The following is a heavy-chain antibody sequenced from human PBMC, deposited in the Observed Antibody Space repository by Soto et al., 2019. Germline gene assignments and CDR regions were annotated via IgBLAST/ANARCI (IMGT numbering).Heavy chain of an antibody. D-gene: IGHD5-12*01. J-gene: IGHJ3*01. V-gene: IGHV3-7*01. CDR3: ARDVVNNQYHSSGYYYRDVFDL. CDR2: IKQDGSEK. Sequence: EMQLVESGGGLVQPGGSLRLSCAASGFTFRSYWMSWVRQAPGKGLEWVANIKQDGSEKYYADSVKGRFTISRDNAKNSLFLQLNSLSPAETAVYYCARDVVNNQYHSSGYYYRDVFDLWGQGTKVTVSS. CDR1: GFTFRSYW.